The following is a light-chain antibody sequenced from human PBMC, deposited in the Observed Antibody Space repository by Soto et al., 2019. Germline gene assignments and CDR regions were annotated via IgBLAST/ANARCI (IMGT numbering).Light chain of an antibody. J-gene: IGKJ2*01. V-gene: IGKV3D-20*01. CDR2: DAS. CDR1: QSASSSY. CDR3: QQYGTSPYT. Sequence: EIVLTQSPATLSLSPGERATLSCGASQSASSSYLAWYQQKPGLAPRLLIYDASSRATGIPDRFSGSGSGTDFTLTIGRLEPEDFAVYYCQQYGTSPYTFGQGTKLGSN.